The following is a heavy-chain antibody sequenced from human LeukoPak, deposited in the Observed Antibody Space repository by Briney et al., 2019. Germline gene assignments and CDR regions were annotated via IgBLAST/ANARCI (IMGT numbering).Heavy chain of an antibody. J-gene: IGHJ4*02. CDR2: ISYDGSNK. V-gene: IGHV3-30*03. CDR3: ARGLRTIAAAEASLAY. CDR1: GFTFSTNS. D-gene: IGHD6-13*01. Sequence: GGSLRLSCAASGFTFSTNSMNWVRQAPGKGLEWVAVISYDGSNKYYADSVKGRFTISRDNSKNTLYLQMNSLRAEDTAVYYCARGLRTIAAAEASLAYWGQGTLVTVSS.